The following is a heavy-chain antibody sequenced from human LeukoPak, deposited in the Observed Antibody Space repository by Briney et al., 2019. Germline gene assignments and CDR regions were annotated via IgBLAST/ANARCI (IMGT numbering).Heavy chain of an antibody. V-gene: IGHV3-21*01. CDR1: GFTFSSYS. Sequence: GGSLRLSCAASGFTFSSYSMNCLHQAQGKGLEGGSSISSSSSYIYYVDSVKGRFTISKDNDKNSLDLQMNSLRAEDTAVYYCARELDYDGPNGVDYWGQGTLVSVSS. D-gene: IGHD3/OR15-3a*01. J-gene: IGHJ4*02. CDR3: ARELDYDGPNGVDY. CDR2: ISSSSSYI.